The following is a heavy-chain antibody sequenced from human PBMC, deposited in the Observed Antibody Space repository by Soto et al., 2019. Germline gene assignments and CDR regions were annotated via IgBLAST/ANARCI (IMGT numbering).Heavy chain of an antibody. V-gene: IGHV3-48*02. CDR3: ARDRVDILTGYGFDI. D-gene: IGHD3-9*01. CDR2: ISSSSGTI. J-gene: IGHJ3*02. Sequence: GVLRLSCAASGFTFSSYSMNWVRQAPGKGLEWVSYISSSSGTIHYADSVKGRFTISRDNAKNSLYLQMNSLRDEDTAVYYCARDRVDILTGYGFDIWGQGTMVTVSS. CDR1: GFTFSSYS.